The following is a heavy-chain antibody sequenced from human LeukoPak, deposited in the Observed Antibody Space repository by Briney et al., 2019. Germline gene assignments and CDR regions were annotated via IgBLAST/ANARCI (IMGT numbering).Heavy chain of an antibody. V-gene: IGHV1-69*04. CDR3: ASPDCGGHCYSLFINYGIDV. CDR1: VGTFSSYA. D-gene: IGHD2-21*02. CDR2: VLHYLGIA. Sequence: SVKVSCKASVGTFSSYAISWVRQAPRPGLEWVGRVLHYLGIANYSQQFHVRVTMTANKSTSPAYMKLSSLRSEDTAVYYCASPDCGGHCYSLFINYGIDVWGQGTTVTVSS. J-gene: IGHJ6*02.